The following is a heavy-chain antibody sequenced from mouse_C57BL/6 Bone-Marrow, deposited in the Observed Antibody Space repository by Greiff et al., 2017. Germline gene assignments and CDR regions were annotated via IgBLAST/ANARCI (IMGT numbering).Heavy chain of an antibody. CDR3: AREGGNYRYFDV. CDR2: ISDGGSYT. Sequence: EVQRVESGGGLVKPGGSLKLSCAASGFTFSSYAMSWVRQTPEKRLEWVATISDGGSYTYYPDNVKGRFTISRDNAKNNLYLQMSHLKSEDTAMYYCAREGGNYRYFDVWGTGTTVTVSS. V-gene: IGHV5-4*01. J-gene: IGHJ1*03. CDR1: GFTFSSYA. D-gene: IGHD2-1*01.